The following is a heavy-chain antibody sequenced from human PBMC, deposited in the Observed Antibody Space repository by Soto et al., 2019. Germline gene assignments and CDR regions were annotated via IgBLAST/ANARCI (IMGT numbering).Heavy chain of an antibody. V-gene: IGHV1-24*01. Sequence: ASVKVSCKASGYTFTGYYMHWVRQAPGKGLEWMGGFDPEDGETIYAQKFQGRVTMTEDTSTDTAYMELSSLRSEDTAVYYCATVPLGSFSLLMDYYYGMDVWGQGTTVTVSS. CDR3: ATVPLGSFSLLMDYYYGMDV. CDR1: GYTFTGYY. J-gene: IGHJ6*02. CDR2: FDPEDGET. D-gene: IGHD3-10*01.